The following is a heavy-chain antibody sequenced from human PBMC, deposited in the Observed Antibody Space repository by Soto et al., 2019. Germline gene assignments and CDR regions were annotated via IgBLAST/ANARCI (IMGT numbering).Heavy chain of an antibody. CDR2: IIPIFGTA. V-gene: IGHV1-69*13. Sequence: SVKVSCKASGGTFSSYAISWVRQAPGQGLEWMGGIIPIFGTANYAQKFQGRVTITADESTSTAYMELSSLRSEDTAVYYCARGLNIVGATAFDYWGQGTLVTVS. D-gene: IGHD1-26*01. CDR3: ARGLNIVGATAFDY. CDR1: GGTFSSYA. J-gene: IGHJ4*02.